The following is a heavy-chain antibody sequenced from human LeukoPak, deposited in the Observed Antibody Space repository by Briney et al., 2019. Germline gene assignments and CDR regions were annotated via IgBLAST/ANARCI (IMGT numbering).Heavy chain of an antibody. V-gene: IGHV4-59*08. J-gene: IGHJ4*02. Sequence: PSETLSLTCSVSGGSISTYYWSWIRQPPGKGLEWIGQIYYSGSTNYNPSLKSRVTISVDTSKNQFSLKVSSVTAADTAVYYCARLKEGIDYWGQGTLVTVSS. D-gene: IGHD3-10*01. CDR1: GGSISTYY. CDR2: IYYSGST. CDR3: ARLKEGIDY.